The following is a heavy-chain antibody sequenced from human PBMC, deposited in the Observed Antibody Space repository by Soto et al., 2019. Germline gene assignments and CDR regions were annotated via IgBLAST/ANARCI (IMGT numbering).Heavy chain of an antibody. V-gene: IGHV3-33*01. CDR1: GFTFSSFG. Sequence: ESGGGVVQPGGSLRLSCAASGFTFSSFGMHWVRQAPGKGLEWVAVTWYDGSNKYYGDSVKGRFTISRDNSKSTLYLQMNSLRAEDTAVYYCARDKAAGTTSLFDPWGQGTLVTVSS. D-gene: IGHD1-7*01. J-gene: IGHJ5*02. CDR2: TWYDGSNK. CDR3: ARDKAAGTTSLFDP.